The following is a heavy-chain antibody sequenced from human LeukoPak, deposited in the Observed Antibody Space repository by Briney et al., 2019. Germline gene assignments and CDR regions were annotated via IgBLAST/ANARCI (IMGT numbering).Heavy chain of an antibody. J-gene: IGHJ4*02. CDR2: IKPEGSEK. CDR3: ATDDFAY. CDR1: GFTFSNYW. Sequence: WGSLRLSCAASGFTFSNYWMTWVRQAPGKGLEWVATIKPEGSEKFYVDSVKGRFTISRDNAKNSLYLQMNTLRAEDTAVYYCATDDFAYWGQETLVTVSS. V-gene: IGHV3-7*01.